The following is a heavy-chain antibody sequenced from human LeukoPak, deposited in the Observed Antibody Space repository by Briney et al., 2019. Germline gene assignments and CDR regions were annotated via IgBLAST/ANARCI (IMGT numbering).Heavy chain of an antibody. Sequence: SETLSLTCSVFGGSISSSSYYWGWIRQPPGKGLEWIGSIYYSGSSYYNPSLKSRVTISVDTSKNQFSLMLTSVTAADTAVYYCARRDCTSTTCYAGSYYFDYWGQGTLVTVSS. CDR3: ARRDCTSTTCYAGSYYFDY. V-gene: IGHV4-39*01. CDR2: IYYSGSS. D-gene: IGHD2-2*01. CDR1: GGSISSSSYY. J-gene: IGHJ4*02.